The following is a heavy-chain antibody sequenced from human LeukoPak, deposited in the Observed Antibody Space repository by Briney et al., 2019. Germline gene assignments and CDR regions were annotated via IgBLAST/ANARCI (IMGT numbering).Heavy chain of an antibody. V-gene: IGHV3-30*04. CDR1: GLAFSSYS. CDR2: ISYDGSDE. J-gene: IGHJ4*02. Sequence: GGSLKLSCVASGLAFSSYSMHWVRQAPGKGLEWVGVISYDGSDEYYTDSVKGRFTISRDNSKNTVYLQMNSLRADDTAVYYCARDFTPEWFDIHWGQGTLVTVS. D-gene: IGHD3-3*01. CDR3: ARDFTPEWFDIH.